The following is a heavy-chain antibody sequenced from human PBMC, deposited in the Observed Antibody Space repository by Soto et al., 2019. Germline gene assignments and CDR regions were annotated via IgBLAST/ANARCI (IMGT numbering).Heavy chain of an antibody. J-gene: IGHJ2*01. CDR3: AKDKYTSGWWYFDL. V-gene: IGHV3-33*06. CDR1: AFTFHNYA. CDR2: MWDDGSNE. Sequence: QEQLVESGGGVVQPGGSLRLSCAASAFTFHNYAMHWVRQAPGKGLEWVAVMWDDGSNEYYADSVKGRFTISRDNSKNTLYLQMNRLRAEDTAVYYCAKDKYTSGWWYFDLWGRGTLVTVSS. D-gene: IGHD6-19*01.